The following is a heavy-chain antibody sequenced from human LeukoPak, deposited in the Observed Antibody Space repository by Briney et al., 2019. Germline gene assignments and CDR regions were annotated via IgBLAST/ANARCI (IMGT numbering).Heavy chain of an antibody. V-gene: IGHV3-21*01. CDR2: ISSSYI. J-gene: IGHJ5*02. D-gene: IGHD1-26*01. Sequence: GESLRHSCAASGFTFSSYSMNWVRQAPGKGLEWVSSISSSYIYYADSVKGRFTISRDNAKNSLYLQMNSLRAEDTAVYYCARSQSGWFDPWGQGTLVTVSS. CDR1: GFTFSSYS. CDR3: ARSQSGWFDP.